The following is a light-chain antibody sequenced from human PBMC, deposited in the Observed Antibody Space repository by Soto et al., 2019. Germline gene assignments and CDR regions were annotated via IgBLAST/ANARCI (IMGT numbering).Light chain of an antibody. Sequence: EIVMTQSPATLSVSPGERATLSCRACQSVSSKVAWYQQKPGQAPRLLIYGASTRATGIPARFSGSGSGTEFTLTISSLQSDDFATYYCQQYNNWPPITFGQGTRLEIK. CDR2: GAS. V-gene: IGKV3-15*01. J-gene: IGKJ5*01. CDR3: QQYNNWPPIT. CDR1: QSVSSK.